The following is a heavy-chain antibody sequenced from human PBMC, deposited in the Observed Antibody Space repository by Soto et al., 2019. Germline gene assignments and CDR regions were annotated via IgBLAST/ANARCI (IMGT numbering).Heavy chain of an antibody. D-gene: IGHD1-1*01. Sequence: QMQLQESGPGLVKPSETLSLTCTVSGGSISRNSYYWGWIRQPPGKGLEWIGSIYYSGSTYSNPSLKSRVTISVDTSKNQFSLKLSSVTAADTAVYYCARHDWNGVDYWGQGTLVTVSS. CDR3: ARHDWNGVDY. CDR1: GGSISRNSYY. V-gene: IGHV4-39*01. CDR2: IYYSGST. J-gene: IGHJ4*02.